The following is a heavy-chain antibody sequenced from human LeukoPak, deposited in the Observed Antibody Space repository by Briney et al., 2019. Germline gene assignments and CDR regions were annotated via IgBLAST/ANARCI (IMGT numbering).Heavy chain of an antibody. D-gene: IGHD1-26*01. V-gene: IGHV4-59*01. CDR3: ARLYSGSYLRN. J-gene: IGHJ4*02. CDR1: GGPLTSYY. CDR2: IYYRGST. Sequence: SETLSLTCAVSGGPLTSYYWTWIRQPPGKGLEWIGFIYYRGSTNYNPSLKSRVTISVDTSKNQFSLKLSSVTAADTAVYYCARLYSGSYLRNWGQGTLVTVSS.